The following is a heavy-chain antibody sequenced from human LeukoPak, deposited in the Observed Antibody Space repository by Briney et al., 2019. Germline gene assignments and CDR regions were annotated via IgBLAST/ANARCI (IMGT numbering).Heavy chain of an antibody. CDR2: IYYSGRT. CDR3: VRHQRDYYYYMDV. J-gene: IGHJ6*03. V-gene: IGHV4-39*01. CDR1: GGSISSSRYY. Sequence: SETLSLTCTVSGGSISSSRYYWGWIRQTPGKGLEWIGSIYYSGRTYDNPSLKSRVTISVDTSKNQFSLKLSSVTAADTAVYYCVRHQRDYYYYMDVWGKGTTVTISS.